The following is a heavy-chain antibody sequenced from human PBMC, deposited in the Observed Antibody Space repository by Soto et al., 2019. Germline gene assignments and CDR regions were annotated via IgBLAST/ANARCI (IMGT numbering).Heavy chain of an antibody. D-gene: IGHD3-16*01. Sequence: ASGKGSPQASGYTLPTYHIHRVGQAPGQGLEWMGIINPSGGSTSYAQKFQGRVTMTRDTSTSTVYMELSSLRSEDTAVYYCARDLGGIRYYYGMDVWGQGTTVTVSS. V-gene: IGHV1-46*01. CDR2: INPSGGST. J-gene: IGHJ6*02. CDR3: ARDLGGIRYYYGMDV. CDR1: GYTLPTYH.